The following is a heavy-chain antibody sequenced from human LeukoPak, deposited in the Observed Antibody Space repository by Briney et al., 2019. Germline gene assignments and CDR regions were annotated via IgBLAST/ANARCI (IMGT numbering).Heavy chain of an antibody. D-gene: IGHD1-26*01. Sequence: AGSLRLSGAASGFTFSSYGMHWVRQAPGKGLEWVAVISYDGSNKYYADSVKGRFTISRDNSKNTLYLQMNSLRAEDTAVYYCAKDLLVGATIDAYYYYGMDVWGQGTTVTVSS. J-gene: IGHJ6*02. CDR1: GFTFSSYG. CDR3: AKDLLVGATIDAYYYYGMDV. V-gene: IGHV3-30*18. CDR2: ISYDGSNK.